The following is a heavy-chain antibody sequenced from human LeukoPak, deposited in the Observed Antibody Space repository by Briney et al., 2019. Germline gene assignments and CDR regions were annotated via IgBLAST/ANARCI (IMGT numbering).Heavy chain of an antibody. CDR2: ISYDGSNK. Sequence: GGSLRLSCAASGFTFSSYAMSWVRQAPGKGLEWVAVISYDGSNKYYADSVKGRFTISRDNSKNTLYLQMNSLRAEDTAVYYCAKVGADDAFDIWGQGTMVTVSS. CDR3: AKVGADDAFDI. J-gene: IGHJ3*02. V-gene: IGHV3-30*18. CDR1: GFTFSSYA. D-gene: IGHD1-26*01.